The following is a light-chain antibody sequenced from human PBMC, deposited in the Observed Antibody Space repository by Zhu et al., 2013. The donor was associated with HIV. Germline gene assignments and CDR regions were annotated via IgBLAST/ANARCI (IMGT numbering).Light chain of an antibody. CDR3: QQRGKWPPYT. Sequence: EIVLTQSPATLSLSAGDRATLSCRASQSLSDYVAWYQQKPGQAPRLLIYGSTNRATGIPARFSGSGSGTDFTLTILSLEPEDCAIYYCQQRGKWPPYTFGQGTKLEIK. J-gene: IGKJ2*01. V-gene: IGKV3-11*01. CDR1: QSLSDY. CDR2: GST.